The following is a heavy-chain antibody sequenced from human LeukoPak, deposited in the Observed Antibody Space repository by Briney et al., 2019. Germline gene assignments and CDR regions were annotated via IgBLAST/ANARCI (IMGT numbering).Heavy chain of an antibody. Sequence: GGSLRLSCAASGFTFSSSWMHWVRQAPGKGLVWVSRINGDGSTTSYADSVKGGFTISRDNAKNTLYLQMNSLRAEDTAVYYCATGNYYDSRGYYTFGHWGQGTLVTVSS. CDR2: INGDGSTT. V-gene: IGHV3-74*01. CDR1: GFTFSSSW. D-gene: IGHD3-22*01. CDR3: ATGNYYDSRGYYTFGH. J-gene: IGHJ1*01.